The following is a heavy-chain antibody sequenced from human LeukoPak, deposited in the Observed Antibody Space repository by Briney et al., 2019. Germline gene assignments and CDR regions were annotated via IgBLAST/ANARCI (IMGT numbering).Heavy chain of an antibody. V-gene: IGHV4-59*01. Sequence: SETLSLTCTVSGASISSYYWSWIRQPPGKALEWIGYIYYSGSTNNNPSLKSRDTISIDTSKNQFSLRLSSVTAADTAVYYCARGGRYFDYWGQGTLVTVSS. CDR3: ARGGRYFDY. J-gene: IGHJ4*02. CDR1: GASISSYY. CDR2: IYYSGST. D-gene: IGHD3-16*01.